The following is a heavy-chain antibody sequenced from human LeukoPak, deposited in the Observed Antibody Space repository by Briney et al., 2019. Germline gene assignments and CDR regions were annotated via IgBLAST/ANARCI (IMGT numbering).Heavy chain of an antibody. D-gene: IGHD3-10*01. V-gene: IGHV4-34*01. CDR3: ARGISSGSYYKRAPNDY. J-gene: IGHJ4*02. CDR2: INHSGST. CDR1: GGSFSGYY. Sequence: SETLSLTCAVYGGSFSGYYWSWIRQPPGKGLEWIGEINHSGSTNYNPSLKSRVTISVDTSKNQFSLKLSSVTAADTAVYYCARGISSGSYYKRAPNDYWGQGTLVTVSS.